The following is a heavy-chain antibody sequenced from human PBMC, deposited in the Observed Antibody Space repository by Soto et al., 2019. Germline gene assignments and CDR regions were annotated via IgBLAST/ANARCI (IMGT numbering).Heavy chain of an antibody. J-gene: IGHJ6*02. V-gene: IGHV1-18*01. D-gene: IGHD5-18*01. CDR1: GYTFYSHS. CDR2: ISADNGNT. CDR3: ARCIQQDYYYGMDV. Sequence: QAQVVQSGAEVKKPGASVKCSCKASGYTFYSHSISWVRQAPGQGLEWMGRISADNGNTKYAQKFRGRVTMTTDTSTSTVYMELRNLRSDDTAVYYCARCIQQDYYYGMDVWGQGTTVTVSS.